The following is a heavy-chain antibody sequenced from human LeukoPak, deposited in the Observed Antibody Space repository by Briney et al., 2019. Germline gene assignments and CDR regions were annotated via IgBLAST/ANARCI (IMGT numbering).Heavy chain of an antibody. J-gene: IGHJ4*02. V-gene: IGHV4-39*01. Sequence: PSETLSPTCTVSGGSIRSTSYSWGWIRQPPGQGLEWLGSISYSGSTYYNPSLKSRVTISVDTSKNQFSLRLSSVTAADASVYYCARHQWVVAGIDFWGQGTLVTVSS. CDR2: ISYSGST. CDR1: GGSIRSTSYS. D-gene: IGHD6-19*01. CDR3: ARHQWVVAGIDF.